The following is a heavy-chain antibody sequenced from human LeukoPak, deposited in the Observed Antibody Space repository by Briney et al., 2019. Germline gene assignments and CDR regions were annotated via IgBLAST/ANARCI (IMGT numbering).Heavy chain of an antibody. D-gene: IGHD3-10*01. CDR3: ASLYGSGPKWSDP. Sequence: PGGSLRLSCAASGFTFSSYAMGWVRQAPGKGLEWVSAISGSSDTYYADSVKGRFTISRDNSKNTLYLQMNSLRAEDTAVYYCASLYGSGPKWSDPWGQGTLVTVSS. CDR2: ISGSSDT. J-gene: IGHJ5*02. CDR1: GFTFSSYA. V-gene: IGHV3-23*01.